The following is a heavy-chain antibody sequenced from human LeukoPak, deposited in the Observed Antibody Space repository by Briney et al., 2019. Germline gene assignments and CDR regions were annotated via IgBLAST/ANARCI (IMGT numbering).Heavy chain of an antibody. D-gene: IGHD3-3*01. J-gene: IGHJ6*02. CDR1: GFTFSSYS. Sequence: GGSLRLSCAASGFTFSSYSMNWVRQAPGKGLEWVSYISSSSTIYYADSVKGRFTISRDNAKNSLYLQMNSLRDEDTAVYYCARDRYDFWSGYYYYGMDVWGQGTTVTVSS. CDR2: ISSSSTI. V-gene: IGHV3-48*02. CDR3: ARDRYDFWSGYYYYGMDV.